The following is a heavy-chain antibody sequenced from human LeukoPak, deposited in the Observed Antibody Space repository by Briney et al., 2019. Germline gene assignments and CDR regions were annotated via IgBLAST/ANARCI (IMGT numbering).Heavy chain of an antibody. CDR3: ARDHHCRSTSCPRIDSSSNNWFDP. CDR1: GGTFSSYA. V-gene: IGHV1-69*13. Sequence: ASVKVSCKASGGTFSSYAISWVRQAPGQGLEWMGGIIPIFGTANYAQKLQGSVTITADESTRTAYMELSSLRSEDTAVYYCARDHHCRSTSCPRIDSSSNNWFDPWGQGTLVTVSS. D-gene: IGHD2-2*01. J-gene: IGHJ5*02. CDR2: IIPIFGTA.